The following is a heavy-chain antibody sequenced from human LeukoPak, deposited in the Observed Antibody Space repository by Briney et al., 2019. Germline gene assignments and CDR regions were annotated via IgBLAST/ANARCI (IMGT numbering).Heavy chain of an antibody. CDR3: AKDVWVTSHSTYYYGMDV. J-gene: IGHJ6*02. CDR1: GFTFSSYG. D-gene: IGHD2-21*02. V-gene: IGHV3-30*18. CDR2: ISYDGSNK. Sequence: GGSLRLSCAASGFTFSSYGMHWVRQAPGKGLEWVAVISYDGSNKYYADSVKGRFTISRDNSKNTLYLQMNSLRAEDTAVYYCAKDVWVTSHSTYYYGMDVWGQGTTVTVSS.